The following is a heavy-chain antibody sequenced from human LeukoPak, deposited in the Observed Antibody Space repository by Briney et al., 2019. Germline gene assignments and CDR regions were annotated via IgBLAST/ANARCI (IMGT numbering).Heavy chain of an antibody. V-gene: IGHV3-21*01. J-gene: IGHJ4*02. CDR2: ISSSSSYI. CDR3: ARDLCGGDCYSVYYFDY. D-gene: IGHD2-21*02. CDR1: GFTFSSYS. Sequence: GGSLRLSCAASGFTFSSYSMNWVRQAPGKGLEWVSSISSSSSYIYYADSVKGRFTISRDNAKNSLYLQMNSLRAEDTAVYYCARDLCGGDCYSVYYFDYWGQGTLVTVSS.